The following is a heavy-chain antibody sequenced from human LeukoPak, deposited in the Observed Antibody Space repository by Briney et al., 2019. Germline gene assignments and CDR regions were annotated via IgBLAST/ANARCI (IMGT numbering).Heavy chain of an antibody. CDR1: GFTFSSYA. V-gene: IGHV3-30-3*01. Sequence: GGSLRLSCAASGFTFSSYAMHWVRQAPGKGLEWVAVISYDGSNKYYADSVKGRFTISRDNSKNTLYLQMNSLRAEDTAVYYCARDPPDYDYVWGSYPRYAFDIWGQGTMVTVSS. J-gene: IGHJ3*02. CDR3: ARDPPDYDYVWGSYPRYAFDI. CDR2: ISYDGSNK. D-gene: IGHD3-16*02.